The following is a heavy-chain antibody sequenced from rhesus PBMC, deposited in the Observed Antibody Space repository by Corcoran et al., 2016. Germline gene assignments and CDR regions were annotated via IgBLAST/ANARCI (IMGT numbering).Heavy chain of an antibody. CDR1: GFTFDDYA. J-gene: IGHJ4*01. CDR2: ISWSGGST. CDR3: ARVASNYGYFDY. D-gene: IGHD4-23*01. Sequence: EVQLVESGGGVVQPGGSLRLSCAASGFTFDDYAMHWVRQAPGKGLELVSGISWSGGSTYYADSVKGQFTSSRDNAKNSLYLQMGSLRAEDTALYYCARVASNYGYFDYWGQGVLVTVSS. V-gene: IGHV3-201*01.